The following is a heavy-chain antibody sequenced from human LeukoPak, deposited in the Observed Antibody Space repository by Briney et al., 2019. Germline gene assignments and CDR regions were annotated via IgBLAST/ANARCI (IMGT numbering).Heavy chain of an antibody. D-gene: IGHD1-26*01. CDR3: ARGPRLRWELPGYYYYGMDV. Sequence: PGGSLRLSCAASGFTFSSYSMNWVRQAPGKGLEWVSSISSSSSYIYYADSVKGRFTISRENAKNSLYLQMNSLRAGDTAVYYCARGPRLRWELPGYYYYGMDVWGQGTTVTVSS. J-gene: IGHJ6*02. CDR1: GFTFSSYS. V-gene: IGHV3-21*01. CDR2: ISSSSSYI.